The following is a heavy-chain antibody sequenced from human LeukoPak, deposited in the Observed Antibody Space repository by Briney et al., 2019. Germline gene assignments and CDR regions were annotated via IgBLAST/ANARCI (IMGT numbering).Heavy chain of an antibody. CDR3: ARVSEDTRGLGSGIGDY. V-gene: IGHV1-2*02. D-gene: IGHD3-10*01. CDR1: GYTFTGYY. J-gene: IGHJ4*02. CDR2: INPNSGGT. Sequence: ASVKVSCKASGYTFTGYYMHWVRQAPGQGLEWMGWINPNSGGTNYAQKFQGRVTMTRDTSISTAYMELSSLRSEDTAVYYCARVSEDTRGLGSGIGDYWGQGTLVTVSS.